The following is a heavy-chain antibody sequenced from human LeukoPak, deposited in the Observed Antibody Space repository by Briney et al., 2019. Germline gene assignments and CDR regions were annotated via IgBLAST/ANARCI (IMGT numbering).Heavy chain of an antibody. CDR2: IKQGGSEK. CDR1: GFTFSSYA. Sequence: GGSLRLSCAASGFTFSSYAMSWVRQAPGKGLEWVANIKQGGSEKYYLDSVKGRFTISRDNAKNSLYLQMNSLRAEDTAVYYCARDGYYYYMDVWGKGTTVTVSS. V-gene: IGHV3-7*01. CDR3: ARDGYYYYMDV. J-gene: IGHJ6*03.